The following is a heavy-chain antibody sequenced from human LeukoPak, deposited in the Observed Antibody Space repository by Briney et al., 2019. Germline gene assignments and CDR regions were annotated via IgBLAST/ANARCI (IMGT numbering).Heavy chain of an antibody. V-gene: IGHV3-9*01. CDR2: ISWNSGSI. J-gene: IGHJ6*03. D-gene: IGHD3-10*01. CDR3: AKDIVPDGSGSYYNEDYYYYMDV. CDR1: GFTFDDYA. Sequence: GRSLRLSCAASGFTFDDYAMHWVRHAPGKGLEWVSGISWNSGSIVYADSVKGRFTISRDNAKNSLYLQMNSLRAEDTALYYCAKDIVPDGSGSYYNEDYYYYMDVWGKGTTVTVSS.